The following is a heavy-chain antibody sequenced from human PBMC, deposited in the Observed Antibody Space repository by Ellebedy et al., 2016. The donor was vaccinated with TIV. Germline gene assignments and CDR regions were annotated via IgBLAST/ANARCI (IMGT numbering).Heavy chain of an antibody. CDR1: GYSFTSNW. CDR3: ARDDRGDYFDS. J-gene: IGHJ4*02. CDR2: IYPGDSAT. Sequence: PGGSLRLSCKVSGYSFTSNWIGWVRQLPGKGLEWMGSIYPGDSATSYSPSFQCQVTIPADKSISTAYLQWSSLKASDTAMYYCARDDRGDYFDSWGLGTLVTVSS. V-gene: IGHV5-51*01. D-gene: IGHD1-14*01.